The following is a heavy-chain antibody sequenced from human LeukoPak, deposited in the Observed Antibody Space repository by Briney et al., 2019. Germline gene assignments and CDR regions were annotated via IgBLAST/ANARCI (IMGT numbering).Heavy chain of an antibody. Sequence: PGGSLRLSCAASGVTFSSYSMSWVRQAPGEGLEWVSSIISSSGYIDYADSVKGGFTISRDNAKSSVYLEVNSVRAQDTAVYYCEREVVAGGFDPWGQGTLVTVSS. D-gene: IGHD6-19*01. CDR2: IISSSGYI. J-gene: IGHJ5*02. CDR1: GVTFSSYS. CDR3: EREVVAGGFDP. V-gene: IGHV3-21*01.